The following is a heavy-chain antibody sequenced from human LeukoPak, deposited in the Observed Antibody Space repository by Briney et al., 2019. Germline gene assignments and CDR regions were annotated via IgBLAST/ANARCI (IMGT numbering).Heavy chain of an antibody. V-gene: IGHV3-53*01. CDR2: IYSGGST. Sequence: GGSLRLSCAASGFTVSSNYMSWVRQAPGKGLEWVSVIYSGGSTYYADSVKGRFTISRDNSKNTLYLQMNSLRAEDTAVYYCARDLRGFFPVGATSEYWGQGTLVTVSS. CDR3: ARDLRGFFPVGATSEY. CDR1: GFTVSSNY. D-gene: IGHD1-26*01. J-gene: IGHJ4*02.